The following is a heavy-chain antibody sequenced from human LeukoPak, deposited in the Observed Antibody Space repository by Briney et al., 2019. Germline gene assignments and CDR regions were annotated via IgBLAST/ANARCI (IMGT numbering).Heavy chain of an antibody. J-gene: IGHJ4*02. CDR1: GFTFSSYV. D-gene: IGHD3-16*01. CDR3: AKDAWIGSSAYPFDY. Sequence: PGGSLRLSCAASGFTFSSYVMNWVRQAPGKGLEWVAVISYDGSNKYYADSVKGRFTISRDNSKNTVYLQMNSLRTEDTAVYYCAKDAWIGSSAYPFDYWGQGTLVTVSS. V-gene: IGHV3-30*04. CDR2: ISYDGSNK.